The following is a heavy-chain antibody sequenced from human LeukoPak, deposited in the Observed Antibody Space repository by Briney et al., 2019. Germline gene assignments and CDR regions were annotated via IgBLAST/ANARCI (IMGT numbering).Heavy chain of an antibody. Sequence: GGSLRLSCVASGFTFSDYYMSWIRQAPGKGLEWLSYMSTTGYTIYYADSVKGRFTISRDNPKNSLYLQMNSLRAEDTAVYYCARDRELGYWGQGTLVTVSS. D-gene: IGHD3-10*01. CDR2: MSTTGYTI. J-gene: IGHJ4*02. CDR1: GFTFSDYY. V-gene: IGHV3-11*01. CDR3: ARDRELGY.